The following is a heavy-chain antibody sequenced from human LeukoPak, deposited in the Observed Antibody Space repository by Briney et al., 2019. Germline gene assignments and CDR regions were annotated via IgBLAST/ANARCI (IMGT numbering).Heavy chain of an antibody. CDR3: ARVPTAASIVVVPAALGS. CDR1: GYTFTGYY. CDR2: INPNSGGT. Sequence: ASVNVSCKASGYTFTGYYMHWVRQAPGQGLEWMGWINPNSGGTDYAQKFQGRVTMTRDTSISTAYMELSRLRSDDTAVYYCARVPTAASIVVVPAALGSWGQGTLVTVSS. J-gene: IGHJ4*02. D-gene: IGHD2-2*01. V-gene: IGHV1-2*02.